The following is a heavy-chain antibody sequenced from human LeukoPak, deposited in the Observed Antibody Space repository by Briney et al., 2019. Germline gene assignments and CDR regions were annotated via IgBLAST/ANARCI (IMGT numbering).Heavy chain of an antibody. V-gene: IGHV3-23*01. CDR1: GFTFSSYG. Sequence: GGSLRLSCAASGFTFSSYGMSWVRQAPGKGLEWVSAISGSGGSTYYADSVKGRFTISRDNFKNTLYLQMNSLRTEDTALYYCSRDGPAVANELDYWGQGTLVTVSS. CDR3: SRDGPAVANELDY. D-gene: IGHD6-19*01. J-gene: IGHJ4*02. CDR2: ISGSGGST.